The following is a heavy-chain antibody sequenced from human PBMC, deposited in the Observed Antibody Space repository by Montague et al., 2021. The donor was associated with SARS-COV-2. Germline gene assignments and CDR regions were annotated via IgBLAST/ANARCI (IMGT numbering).Heavy chain of an antibody. CDR2: IYYTGST. D-gene: IGHD7-27*01. V-gene: IGHV4-31*03. CDR1: GGPISGDNYY. CDR3: ARNRGWGSRGAGYIDL. Sequence: TLSLTRTVSGGPISGDNYYWTWIRQHPGKGLEWIAYIYYTGSTYYNPSLQSRLRTSLDTSKNQFSLTLTSVTAADTAIYYCARNRGWGSRGAGYIDLWGRGTLVTVSS. J-gene: IGHJ2*01.